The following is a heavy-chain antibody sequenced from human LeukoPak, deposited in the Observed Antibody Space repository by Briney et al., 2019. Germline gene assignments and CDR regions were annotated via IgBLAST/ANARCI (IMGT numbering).Heavy chain of an antibody. J-gene: IGHJ4*02. V-gene: IGHV3-48*03. Sequence: GGSLRLSCAASGFTFSSYEMNWVRQGPGKGLEWVSYISSSGSTIYYADSVKGRFTISRDNAKNSLYLQMNSLRAEDTAVYYCASGSGYCSGGSCSDYWGQGTLVTVS. D-gene: IGHD2-15*01. CDR1: GFTFSSYE. CDR2: ISSSGSTI. CDR3: ASGSGYCSGGSCSDY.